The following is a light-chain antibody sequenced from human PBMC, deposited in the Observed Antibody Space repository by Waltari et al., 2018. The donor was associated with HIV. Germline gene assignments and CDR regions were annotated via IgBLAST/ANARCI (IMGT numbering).Light chain of an antibody. V-gene: IGLV3-1*01. J-gene: IGLJ2*01. CDR2: QDS. CDR1: KLGDKY. CDR3: QAWDSSVQE. Sequence: SYEQTQPPSVSVSPGQTASITCSGDKLGDKYACWYQQKPGQSPVLVIYQDSKRPSGIPERFSGSNSGNTATLTISGTQAMDEADYYCQAWDSSVQEFGGGTKLTVL.